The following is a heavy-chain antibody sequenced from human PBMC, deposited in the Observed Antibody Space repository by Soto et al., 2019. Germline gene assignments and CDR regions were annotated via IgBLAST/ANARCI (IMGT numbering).Heavy chain of an antibody. D-gene: IGHD3-10*01. CDR2: IHSDGSST. J-gene: IGHJ4*02. Sequence: PGGSLRLSCAASGFTFSTYWMHWVRQAPGKGLVWVSRIHSDGSSTNYADSVKGRFTISRDNAKNTLYLQMNSLRAEDTAVYYCAKDRGAVLRWGSRLANWGQGTLVTVSS. CDR1: GFTFSTYW. CDR3: AKDRGAVLRWGSRLAN. V-gene: IGHV3-74*01.